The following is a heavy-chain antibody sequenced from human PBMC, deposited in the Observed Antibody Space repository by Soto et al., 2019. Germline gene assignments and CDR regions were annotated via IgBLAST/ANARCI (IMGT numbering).Heavy chain of an antibody. CDR2: ISGSGGST. CDR1: GFTFSSYA. CDR3: AKDESDRRAFDI. J-gene: IGHJ3*02. V-gene: IGHV3-23*01. D-gene: IGHD3-22*01. Sequence: GSLRLSCAASGFTFSSYAMSWVRQAPGKGLEWVSAISGSGGSTYYADSVKGRFTISRDNSKNTLYLQMNSLRAEDTAVYYCAKDESDRRAFDIWGQGTMVTVSS.